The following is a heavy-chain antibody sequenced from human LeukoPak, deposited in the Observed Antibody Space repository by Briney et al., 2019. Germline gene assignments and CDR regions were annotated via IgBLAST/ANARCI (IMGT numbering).Heavy chain of an antibody. CDR1: GFTFSSYA. D-gene: IGHD2/OR15-2a*01. J-gene: IGHJ4*02. V-gene: IGHV3-30*04. CDR3: AKDGRLYFVDYLDY. Sequence: GGSLRLSCAASGFTFSSYATHWVRQAPGKGLEWVAVILYDGFSKYYADSVKGRFTISRDSSTDTLSLQMNSLRPEDTAVYYCAKDGRLYFVDYLDYWGQGSLVTVSS. CDR2: ILYDGFSK.